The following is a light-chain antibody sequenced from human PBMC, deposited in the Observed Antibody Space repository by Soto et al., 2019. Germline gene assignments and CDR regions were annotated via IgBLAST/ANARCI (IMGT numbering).Light chain of an antibody. CDR1: ENIGVW. CDR3: QQYHTYSWT. Sequence: DIQMTQSPSTLSASVGDRVTITCRASENIGVWLAWYQQKPGKAPKLLIYKASSLQSGVPSRFGGGGSGTEFTLTISSMQPDDFATYYCQQYHTYSWTFGQGTKVDIK. V-gene: IGKV1-5*03. J-gene: IGKJ1*01. CDR2: KAS.